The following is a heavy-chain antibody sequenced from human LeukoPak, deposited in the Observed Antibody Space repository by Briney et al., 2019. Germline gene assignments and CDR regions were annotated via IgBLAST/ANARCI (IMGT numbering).Heavy chain of an antibody. Sequence: SETLSLTCTVSGGSISSSIYYWGWIRQPPGNGLEWIGSIYHSGSTYYNPSLKSRVTISVDTSKNQFSLKLSSVTAADTAVYYCARKYYGSGSYYNWFDPWGQGTLVTVSS. CDR3: ARKYYGSGSYYNWFDP. V-gene: IGHV4-39*01. D-gene: IGHD3-10*01. J-gene: IGHJ5*02. CDR2: IYHSGST. CDR1: GGSISSSIYY.